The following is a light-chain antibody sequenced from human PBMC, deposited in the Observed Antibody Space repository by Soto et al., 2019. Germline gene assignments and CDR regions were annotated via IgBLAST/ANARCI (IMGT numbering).Light chain of an antibody. CDR1: SSDVGGYNY. CDR2: DVS. Sequence: QSALTQPASVSGSPGQSITISCTGTSSDVGGYNYVSWYQQHPGKAPKLMIYDVSNRPSGVSNRFSGSKSGNTASLTISGLKAEDEADYSCSSYPSSSTPYWVFGGGTKLTVL. CDR3: SSYPSSSTPYWV. V-gene: IGLV2-14*01. J-gene: IGLJ3*02.